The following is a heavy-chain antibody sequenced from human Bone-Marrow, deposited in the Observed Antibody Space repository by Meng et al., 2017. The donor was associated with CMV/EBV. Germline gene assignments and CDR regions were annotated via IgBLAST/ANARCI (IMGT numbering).Heavy chain of an antibody. CDR3: ARGLDILTGYRPGGVDY. V-gene: IGHV1-2*02. D-gene: IGHD3-9*01. CDR2: INPNSGGT. J-gene: IGHJ4*02. CDR1: GYTFTGYY. Sequence: ASVKVSCKASGYTFTGYYMHWVRQAPGQGLEWMGWINPNSGGTNYAQKFQGRVTMTRDTSISTAYMELSRLRSDDTAVYYCARGLDILTGYRPGGVDYWGQGTRVTVSS.